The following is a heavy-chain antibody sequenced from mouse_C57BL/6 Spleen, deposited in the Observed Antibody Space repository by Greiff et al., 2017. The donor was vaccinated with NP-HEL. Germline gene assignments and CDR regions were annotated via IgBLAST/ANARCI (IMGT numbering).Heavy chain of an antibody. CDR2: ISSGGSYT. V-gene: IGHV5-6*01. J-gene: IGHJ4*01. CDR1: GFTFSSYG. Sequence: EVQGVESGGDLVKPGGSLKLSCAASGFTFSSYGMSWVRQTPDKRLEWVATISSGGSYTYYPDSVKGRFTISRDNAKNTLYLQMSSLKSEDTAMYYCAKGDDYDGGYAMDYWGQGTSVTVSS. CDR3: AKGDDYDGGYAMDY. D-gene: IGHD2-4*01.